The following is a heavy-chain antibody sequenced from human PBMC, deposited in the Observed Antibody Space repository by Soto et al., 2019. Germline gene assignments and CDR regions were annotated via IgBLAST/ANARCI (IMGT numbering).Heavy chain of an antibody. D-gene: IGHD2-21*02. CDR1: GFTFGDYA. CDR3: TRGRPIVVVTAIPRWFDP. Sequence: GGSLRLSCTASGFTFGDYAMSWFRQAPGKGLEWVGFIRSKAYGGTTEYAASVKGRFTISRDDSKSIAYLQMNSLKTEDTAVYYCTRGRPIVVVTAIPRWFDPWGQGTLVTVSS. J-gene: IGHJ5*02. CDR2: IRSKAYGGTT. V-gene: IGHV3-49*03.